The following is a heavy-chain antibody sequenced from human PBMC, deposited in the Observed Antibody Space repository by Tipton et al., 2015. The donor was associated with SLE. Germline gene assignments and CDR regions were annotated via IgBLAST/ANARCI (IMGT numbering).Heavy chain of an antibody. CDR2: INHSRST. CDR1: GGSFSGYC. Sequence: TLSFTCAVYGGSFSGYCWSWIRQPPGKGLEWIGEINHSRSTNYNPSLKSRVTMSVDTSKKQFSLKVNSVTAADTAVYYCARGSPNGGDGWTRRNWFDPWGQGTLVTVSS. V-gene: IGHV4-34*01. D-gene: IGHD2-21*02. CDR3: ARGSPNGGDGWTRRNWFDP. J-gene: IGHJ5*02.